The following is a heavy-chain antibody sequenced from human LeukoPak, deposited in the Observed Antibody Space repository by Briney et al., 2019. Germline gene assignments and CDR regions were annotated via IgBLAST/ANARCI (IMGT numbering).Heavy chain of an antibody. V-gene: IGHV4-38-2*02. J-gene: IGHJ4*02. CDR2: IYHSGST. Sequence: SETLSLACTVSGYSISSGYYWGWIRQPPGKGLEWIGSIYHSGSTYYNPSLKSRVTISVDTSKNQFSLKLSSVTAADTAVYYCARDPAAYGDYPIDYWGQGTLVTVSS. D-gene: IGHD4-17*01. CDR3: ARDPAAYGDYPIDY. CDR1: GYSISSGYY.